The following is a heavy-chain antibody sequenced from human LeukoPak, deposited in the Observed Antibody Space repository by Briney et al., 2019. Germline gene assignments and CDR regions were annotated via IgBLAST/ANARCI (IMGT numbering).Heavy chain of an antibody. CDR3: ARDRDFWSGKSFDY. CDR1: GYSISSGYY. CDR2: IYHSGST. Sequence: PSETLSLTCAVSGYSISSGYYWGWIRQPPGKGLEWIGSIYHSGSTYYNPSLKSRVTISVDTSKNQFSLKLSSVTAADTAVYCCARDRDFWSGKSFDYWGQGTLVTVSS. V-gene: IGHV4-38-2*02. J-gene: IGHJ4*02. D-gene: IGHD3-3*01.